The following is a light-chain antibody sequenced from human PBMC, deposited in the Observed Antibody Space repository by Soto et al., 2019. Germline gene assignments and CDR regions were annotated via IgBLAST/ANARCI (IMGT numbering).Light chain of an antibody. V-gene: IGLV3-21*04. Sequence: SYELTQPPSVSVAPGKTARITCEEDNIGGKSVHWYQQKPGQAPVLVMYHDTDRPSGIPERFSGSNSGNTATLTISRVEAGDEADYYCQVWDTTSGHYVFGTGTKLTVL. CDR1: NIGGKS. J-gene: IGLJ1*01. CDR3: QVWDTTSGHYV. CDR2: HDT.